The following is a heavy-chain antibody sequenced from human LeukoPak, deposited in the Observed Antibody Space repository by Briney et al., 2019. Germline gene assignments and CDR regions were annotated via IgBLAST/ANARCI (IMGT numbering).Heavy chain of an antibody. Sequence: LETLSLTCTVSGGSISSYYWSWIRQPPGKGLEWIGYIYYSGSTNYNPSLKSRVTISVDTSKNQFSLKLSSVTAADTAVYYCARVMGDSSSWYWFDPWGQGTLVTVSS. CDR2: IYYSGST. J-gene: IGHJ5*02. V-gene: IGHV4-59*01. D-gene: IGHD6-13*01. CDR3: ARVMGDSSSWYWFDP. CDR1: GGSISSYY.